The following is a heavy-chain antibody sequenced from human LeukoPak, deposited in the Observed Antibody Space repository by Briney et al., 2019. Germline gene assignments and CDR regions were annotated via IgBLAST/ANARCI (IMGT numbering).Heavy chain of an antibody. CDR3: ARGVVPAAIYYYYYYMDV. CDR2: IYTSGST. D-gene: IGHD2-2*01. V-gene: IGHV4-4*07. Sequence: SETLSLTCTVSGGSISSYYWSWIRQPAGKGLEWIGRIYTSGSTNYNPSLKSRATMSVDTSKNQFSLKLSSVTAADTAVYYCARGVVPAAIYYYYYYMDVWGKGTTVTVSS. CDR1: GGSISSYY. J-gene: IGHJ6*03.